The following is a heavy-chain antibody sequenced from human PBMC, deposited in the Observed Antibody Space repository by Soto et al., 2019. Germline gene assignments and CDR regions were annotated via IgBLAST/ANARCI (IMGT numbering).Heavy chain of an antibody. CDR1: GYTFTSYD. CDR2: MNPNSGNT. V-gene: IGHV1-8*01. CDR3: ARDIVVVPAVDWFDP. J-gene: IGHJ5*02. Sequence: GASVKVSCKASGYTFTSYDINWVRQATGQGLEWMGWMNPNSGNTGYAQKFQGRVTMTRNTSISTAYMELSSLRSEDTAVYYCARDIVVVPAVDWFDPWGQGTLVTVSS. D-gene: IGHD2-2*01.